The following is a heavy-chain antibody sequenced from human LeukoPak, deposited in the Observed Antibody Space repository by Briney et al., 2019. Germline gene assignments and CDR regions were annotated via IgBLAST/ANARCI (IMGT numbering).Heavy chain of an antibody. Sequence: PGGSLRLSCAASGFTFSSYAMSWVRQAPGKGLEWVSAISVSGGNTYYADSVKGRFTISRDNSKNTLYLQMNSLRAEDTAVYYCAKDGYDFWSGYYVVLYYYMDVWGKGTTVTVSS. D-gene: IGHD3-3*01. J-gene: IGHJ6*03. V-gene: IGHV3-23*01. CDR2: ISVSGGNT. CDR1: GFTFSSYA. CDR3: AKDGYDFWSGYYVVLYYYMDV.